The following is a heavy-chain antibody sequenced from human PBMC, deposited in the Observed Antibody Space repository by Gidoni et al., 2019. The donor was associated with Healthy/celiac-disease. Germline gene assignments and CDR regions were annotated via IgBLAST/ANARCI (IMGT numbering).Heavy chain of an antibody. CDR1: GYPFPGYS. V-gene: IGHV1-2*04. Sequence: QVQLVQSGAEVKKPGASVKVSCKASGYPFPGYSMHWVRQAPGQGLEWMGWINPNSGGTNYAQKFQGWVTMTRDTSISTAYMELSRLRSDDTAVYYCARDSGSSHYYYGMDVWGQGTTVTVSS. J-gene: IGHJ6*02. CDR2: INPNSGGT. D-gene: IGHD6-6*01. CDR3: ARDSGSSHYYYGMDV.